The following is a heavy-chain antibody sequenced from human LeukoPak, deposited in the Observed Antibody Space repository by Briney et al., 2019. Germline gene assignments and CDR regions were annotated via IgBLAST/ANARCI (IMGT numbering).Heavy chain of an antibody. Sequence: SETLSLTCTVSGGSISSYYWSWIRQPAGKGLEWIGCIYTSGSTNYNPSLKSRVTMSVDTSKNQFSLKLSSVTAADTAVYYCAGDYYDSSCSDYWGQGTLVTVSS. CDR2: IYTSGST. CDR1: GGSISSYY. J-gene: IGHJ4*02. D-gene: IGHD3-22*01. V-gene: IGHV4-4*07. CDR3: AGDYYDSSCSDY.